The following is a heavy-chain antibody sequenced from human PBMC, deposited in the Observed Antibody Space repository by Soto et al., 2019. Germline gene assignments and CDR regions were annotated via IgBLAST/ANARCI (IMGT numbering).Heavy chain of an antibody. CDR3: ARGASRGYSRGWYNY. J-gene: IGHJ4*02. Sequence: GGSLRLSCAASGFTVSSNYMSWVRQAPGKGLEWVSVIYSGGSTYYADSVKGRFTISRDDSKNTLYLQMNSLRAEDTAVYYCARGASRGYSRGWYNYWGQGTLVTVSS. D-gene: IGHD6-19*01. CDR2: IYSGGST. V-gene: IGHV3-66*01. CDR1: GFTVSSNY.